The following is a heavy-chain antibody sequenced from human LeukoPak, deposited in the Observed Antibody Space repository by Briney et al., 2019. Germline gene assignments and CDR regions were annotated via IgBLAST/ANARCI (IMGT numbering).Heavy chain of an antibody. CDR1: GASVSSYY. D-gene: IGHD3-22*01. Sequence: SETLSLTCTVSGASVSSYYWIWIRQPPGKELEWIGYIYYSGSTKYNPSLKSRVTISVDTSKNQFSLKLSSVTAADTAVYFCARQGFYNDNGGYSYFDYWGQGTLVTVSS. J-gene: IGHJ4*02. V-gene: IGHV4-59*08. CDR3: ARQGFYNDNGGYSYFDY. CDR2: IYYSGST.